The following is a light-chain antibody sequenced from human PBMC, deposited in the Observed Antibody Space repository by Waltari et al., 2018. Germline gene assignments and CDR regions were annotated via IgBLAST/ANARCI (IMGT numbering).Light chain of an antibody. CDR1: QSLLYSSNNKNY. Sequence: DIVMTQSPDSLAGSLGERATINCKSSQSLLYSSNNKNYLAWHQQKPGKPPKLLIYWASTRESGVPDRFSGSGSGTDFTLTISSLQAEDLAVYYCQQYYSTPRTFGQGTKLEIK. CDR2: WAS. CDR3: QQYYSTPRT. J-gene: IGKJ2*01. V-gene: IGKV4-1*01.